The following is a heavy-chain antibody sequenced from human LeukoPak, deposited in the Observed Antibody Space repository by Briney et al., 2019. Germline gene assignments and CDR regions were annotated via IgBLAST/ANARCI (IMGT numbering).Heavy chain of an antibody. J-gene: IGHJ6*02. V-gene: IGHV1-8*01. D-gene: IGHD3-10*01. CDR3: ARGPDAAGYYYGMDV. Sequence: ASVKVSCKASGYTFTSYDINWVRQATGQGLEWMGWMNPNSGNTGYAQKFQGRVTMTRNTSISTAYMELSSLRSEDTAVYYCARGPDAAGYYYGMDVWGQGTTVTVSS. CDR1: GYTFTSYD. CDR2: MNPNSGNT.